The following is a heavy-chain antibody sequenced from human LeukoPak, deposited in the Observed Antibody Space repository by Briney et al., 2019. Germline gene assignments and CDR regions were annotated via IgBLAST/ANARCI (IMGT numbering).Heavy chain of an antibody. Sequence: PSQTLSLTCTVSGGSIRSGSYYWSWNRQPAGKGLEWIGHIYTRRTTNYNPSVKSRVTVSLDTSKNQISLKLSSVTAADTAIYYCARVYTVMGATTVDHYHYYMDVWGKGTTVTVSS. J-gene: IGHJ6*03. CDR2: IYTRRTT. D-gene: IGHD5-18*01. V-gene: IGHV4-61*09. CDR1: GGSIRSGSYY. CDR3: ARVYTVMGATTVDHYHYYMDV.